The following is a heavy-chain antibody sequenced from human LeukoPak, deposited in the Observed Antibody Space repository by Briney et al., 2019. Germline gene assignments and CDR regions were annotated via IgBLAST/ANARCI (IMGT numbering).Heavy chain of an antibody. CDR1: GFTFNNYA. J-gene: IGHJ4*02. V-gene: IGHV3-23*01. Sequence: PGGSLRLSCAASGFASGFTFNNYAMNWVRQAPGKGLEWVSVVDYSGAGIYYTDSVKGRFTISRDNSKNTLYLQVNSLRAEDTAVYYCAKESPIAAGTPPLDYWGQGTLVTVSS. D-gene: IGHD6-13*01. CDR2: VDYSGAGI. CDR3: AKESPIAAGTPPLDY.